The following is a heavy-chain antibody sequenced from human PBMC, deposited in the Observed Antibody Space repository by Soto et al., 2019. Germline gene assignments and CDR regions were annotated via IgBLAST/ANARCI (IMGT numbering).Heavy chain of an antibody. D-gene: IGHD3-3*01. J-gene: IGHJ5*02. CDR2: INHSGTT. CDR3: ARGWRFDP. V-gene: IGHV4-34*01. Sequence: SETLSLTCAVRGGSFSGYQWNWVRQTPGKGLEWVGEINHSGTTNYNPSLKSRISMSVDTSKKEFSLKLTSVTAADTAVYYCARGWRFDPWGQGNL. CDR1: GGSFSGYQ.